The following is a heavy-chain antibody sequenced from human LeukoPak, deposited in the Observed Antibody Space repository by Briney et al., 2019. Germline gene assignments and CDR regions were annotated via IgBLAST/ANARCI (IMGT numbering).Heavy chain of an antibody. CDR1: GLTFSSYG. CDR3: ARGTGYYYDSSGYYGFFDY. D-gene: IGHD3-22*01. Sequence: PGRSLRLSCAASGLTFSSYGMHWVRQAPGKGLEWVAIISYDGINKYYADSVKGRFTISRDNSKNTLYLQMNSLRVEDTALYYCARGTGYYYDSSGYYGFFDYWGQGTLVTVSS. J-gene: IGHJ4*02. V-gene: IGHV3-33*01. CDR2: ISYDGINK.